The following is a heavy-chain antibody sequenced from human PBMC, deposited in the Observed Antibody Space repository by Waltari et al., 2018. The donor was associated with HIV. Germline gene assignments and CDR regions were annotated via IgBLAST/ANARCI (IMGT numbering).Heavy chain of an antibody. CDR2: INSDGSSI. Sequence: EVQLVVSRVGLVQPVGSLRLSGAAAGFSFITYWMHLVGEPRGKGLEWVPRINSDGSSITYADSVKGRFTISRDNAKNTLYLQMNSLSAEDTAVYYCASFPINDYSNKRLGYWGQGTLVTVSS. CDR1: GFSFITYW. V-gene: IGHV3-74*01. J-gene: IGHJ4*02. D-gene: IGHD4-4*01. CDR3: ASFPINDYSNKRLGY.